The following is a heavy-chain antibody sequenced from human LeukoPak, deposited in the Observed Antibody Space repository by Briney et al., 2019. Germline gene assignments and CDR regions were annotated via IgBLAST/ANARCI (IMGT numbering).Heavy chain of an antibody. V-gene: IGHV5-51*01. CDR1: GYSFTNYW. CDR2: IYPGDSDT. J-gene: IGHJ6*02. CDR3: ARQDARGYYYYRMDV. D-gene: IGHD6-6*01. Sequence: GESLKISCKGSGYSFTNYWIGWVRQMPGKGLEWMGIIYPGDSDTRYNPSFQGQVTISADRSISTAYLQWSSLKASDTATYYCARQDARGYYYYRMDVWGQGTTAADSS.